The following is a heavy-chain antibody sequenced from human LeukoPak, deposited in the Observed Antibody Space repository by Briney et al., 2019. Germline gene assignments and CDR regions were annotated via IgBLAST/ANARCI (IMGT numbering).Heavy chain of an antibody. D-gene: IGHD3-10*01. Sequence: SETLSLTCTVSGGSISSYYWSWIRQPPGKGLEWIGYIYYSGSTNYNPSLKSRVTMSVDTSKNQFSLKLSSVTAADTAVYYCASYADDYYGSGSFDYWGQGTLVTVSS. J-gene: IGHJ4*02. CDR1: GGSISSYY. CDR2: IYYSGST. CDR3: ASYADDYYGSGSFDY. V-gene: IGHV4-59*12.